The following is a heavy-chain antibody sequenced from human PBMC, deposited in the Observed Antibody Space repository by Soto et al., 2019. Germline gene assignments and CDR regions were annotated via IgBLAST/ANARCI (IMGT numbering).Heavy chain of an antibody. CDR1: GFTFSSYA. CDR3: AKDGRFLEWLFDY. J-gene: IGHJ4*02. Sequence: GGSLRLSCAASGFTFSSYAMSWVRQAPGKGLEWVSAISGSGGSTYYADSVKGRFTISRDNSRNTLYLQMNSLRAEDTAVYYCAKDGRFLEWLFDYWGQGTLVTVSS. CDR2: ISGSGGST. D-gene: IGHD3-3*01. V-gene: IGHV3-23*01.